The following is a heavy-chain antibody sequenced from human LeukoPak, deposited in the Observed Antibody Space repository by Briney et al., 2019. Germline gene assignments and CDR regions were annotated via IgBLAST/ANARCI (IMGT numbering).Heavy chain of an antibody. CDR1: GFTFSSYS. J-gene: IGHJ4*02. Sequence: GSLRLSCAASGFTFSSYSMNWVRQAPGKGLEWIGEINHSGSTNYNPSLKSRVTISVDTSKNQFSLKLSSVTAADTAVYYCRGEGALLDIFDYWGQGTLVTVSS. D-gene: IGHD3-10*01. CDR3: RGEGALLDIFDY. CDR2: INHSGST. V-gene: IGHV4-34*08.